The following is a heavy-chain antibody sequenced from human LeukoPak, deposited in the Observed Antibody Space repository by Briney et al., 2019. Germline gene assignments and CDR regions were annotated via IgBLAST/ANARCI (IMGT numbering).Heavy chain of an antibody. CDR2: ISSSGDGT. Sequence: PGGSLRLSCAASGFTFSNYGMSWVRQAPGQGLEWVSRISSSGDGTHYADSVKGRFTISRDNSKNILYLQMNSLRAEDTAVYYCAKDSHFDYWGQGALVTVSS. CDR3: AKDSHFDY. CDR1: GFTFSNYG. V-gene: IGHV3-23*01. J-gene: IGHJ4*02.